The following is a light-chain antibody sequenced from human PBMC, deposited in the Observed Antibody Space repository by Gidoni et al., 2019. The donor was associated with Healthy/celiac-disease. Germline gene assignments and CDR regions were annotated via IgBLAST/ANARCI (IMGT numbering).Light chain of an antibody. J-gene: IGLJ1*01. CDR2: RDS. V-gene: IGLV3-9*01. CDR3: QVWDSSTV. CDR1: NNGSKN. Sequence: SSELTQPLSVSVALGQTARITCGGNNNGSKNVHWYQQKPGQAPVLVIYRDSNRPSGIPERFSGSNSGNTATLTISRAQAGDEADYYCQVWDSSTVFGTGTKVTVL.